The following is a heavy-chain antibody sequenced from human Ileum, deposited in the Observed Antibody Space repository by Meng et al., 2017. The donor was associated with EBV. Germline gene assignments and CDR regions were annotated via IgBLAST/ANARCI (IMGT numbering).Heavy chain of an antibody. J-gene: IGHJ4*02. CDR3: AREGGSFDILTGYDI. Sequence: AQFEVGARVLVRAWWTLSLTCPVYVGSVSSGHWWSWVRQSPGKGLEWIGEIYQSGSTNYNPSLESRVTISLDKSENQLSLRLTSVTAADTAVYYCAREGGSFDILTGYDIWGQGTLVTVSS. V-gene: IGHV4-4*02. CDR2: IYQSGST. CDR1: VGSVSSGHW. D-gene: IGHD3-9*01.